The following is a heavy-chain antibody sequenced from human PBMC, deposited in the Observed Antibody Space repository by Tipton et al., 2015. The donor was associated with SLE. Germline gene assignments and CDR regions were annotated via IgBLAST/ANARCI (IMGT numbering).Heavy chain of an antibody. CDR1: GFTFSNAW. CDR2: IRYDGSNK. CDR3: AKDHPHDSGSYFDY. J-gene: IGHJ4*02. D-gene: IGHD1-26*01. V-gene: IGHV3-30*02. Sequence: SLRLSCAASGFTFSNAWMSWVRQAPGKGLEWVAFIRYDGSNKYYADSVKGRFTISRDNSKNTLYLQMNSLRAEDTAVYYCAKDHPHDSGSYFDYWGQGTLVTASS.